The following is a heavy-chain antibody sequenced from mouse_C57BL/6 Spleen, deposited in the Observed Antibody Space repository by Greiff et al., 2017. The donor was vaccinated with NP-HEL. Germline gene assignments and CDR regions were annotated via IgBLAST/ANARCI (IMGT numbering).Heavy chain of an antibody. J-gene: IGHJ3*01. V-gene: IGHV1-80*01. CDR3: ARYPDSSWGFAY. CDR1: GYAFSSYW. D-gene: IGHD3-2*02. CDR2: IYPGDGDT. Sequence: VQVVESGAELVKPGASVKISCKASGYAFSSYWMNWVKQRPGKGLEWIGQIYPGDGDTNYNGKFKGKATLTADKSSSTAYMQLSSLTSEDSAVYFCARYPDSSWGFAYWGQGTLVTVSA.